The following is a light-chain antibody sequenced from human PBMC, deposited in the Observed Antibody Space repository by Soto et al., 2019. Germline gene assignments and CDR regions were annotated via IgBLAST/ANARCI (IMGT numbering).Light chain of an antibody. CDR3: QQYYSTPRT. CDR2: WAS. V-gene: IGKV4-1*01. J-gene: IGKJ1*01. Sequence: DIVMTQSPDSLAVSLGERATINCKSSQSILSSANNRNYLVWYQQKPGQPPRLLIHWASTRKFGVPDRFSGSGSGTDFTLTISSLQAEDVAGYYCQQYYSTPRTFGQGTKVEIK. CDR1: QSILSSANNRNY.